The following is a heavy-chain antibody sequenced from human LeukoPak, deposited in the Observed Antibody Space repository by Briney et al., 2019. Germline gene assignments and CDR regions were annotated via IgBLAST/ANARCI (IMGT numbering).Heavy chain of an antibody. Sequence: GASVKVSCKASGGTFSSYAISWVRQAPGQGLEWMGRIIPILGIANYAQKFQGRVTITADKSTSTAYMELSSLRSEDTAVYYCARLRGRVNRYDSSGPKRALADYWGQGTLVTVSS. V-gene: IGHV1-69*04. CDR3: ARLRGRVNRYDSSGPKRALADY. CDR1: GGTFSSYA. CDR2: IIPILGIA. D-gene: IGHD3-22*01. J-gene: IGHJ4*02.